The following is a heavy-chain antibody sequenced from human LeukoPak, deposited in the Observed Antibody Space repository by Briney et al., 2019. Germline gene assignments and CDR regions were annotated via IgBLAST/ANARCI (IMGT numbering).Heavy chain of an antibody. Sequence: GASVKVFCKSSGFTFIEYGVHWVRQAPGQGLEWMGWISGYSGRAHFPQNVQGRVTMTTEPSTNTTFLDIKSLRSDDTAVYYCARDFGGHKVGSIAASGTTMGYWGQGTLITVSS. CDR2: ISGYSGRA. J-gene: IGHJ4*02. D-gene: IGHD6-13*01. CDR1: GFTFIEYG. CDR3: ARDFGGHKVGSIAASGTTMGY. V-gene: IGHV1-18*01.